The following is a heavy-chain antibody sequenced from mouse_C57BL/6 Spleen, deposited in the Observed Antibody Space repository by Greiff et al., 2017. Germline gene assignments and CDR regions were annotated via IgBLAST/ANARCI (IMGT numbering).Heavy chain of an antibody. CDR2: IDPEPGGT. CDR3: TVEYGYDRGIAY. D-gene: IGHD2-14*01. Sequence: VQLQQSGAELVRPGASVTLSCKASGYTFTDYDMHWVKQTPVHGLEWIGDIDPEPGGTAYNQKFKGKAILTADKSSSPAYMELRGLTSEDSAVCDCTVEYGYDRGIAYWGEGARVTGSA. CDR1: GYTFTDYD. J-gene: IGHJ3*01. V-gene: IGHV1-15*01.